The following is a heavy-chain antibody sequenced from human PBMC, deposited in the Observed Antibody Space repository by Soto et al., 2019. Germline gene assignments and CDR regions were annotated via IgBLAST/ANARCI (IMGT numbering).Heavy chain of an antibody. CDR1: GFTFSNAG. D-gene: IGHD3-22*01. Sequence: GGSLRLSCAASGFTFSNAGVNWVRQAPGKGLEWVGRIKSKTDGGTTDYAAPVKGRFTISRDDSKNTLYLQMNSLKTEDTAVYYCTTGPWSSGLPISPWGQGTLVTVSS. V-gene: IGHV3-15*07. CDR3: TTGPWSSGLPISP. CDR2: IKSKTDGGTT. J-gene: IGHJ4*02.